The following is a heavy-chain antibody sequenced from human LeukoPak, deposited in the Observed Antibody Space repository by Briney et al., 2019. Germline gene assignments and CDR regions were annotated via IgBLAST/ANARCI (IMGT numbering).Heavy chain of an antibody. CDR2: INHSGST. CDR1: GGSFSGYY. J-gene: IGHJ4*02. V-gene: IGHV4-34*01. D-gene: IGHD6-19*01. Sequence: SETLSLTCAVYGGSFSGYYWSWIRQPPGKGLEWIGEINHSGSTNYNPSLKSRVTISVDTSKNQFSLTLSSVTAADTAVYYCARGVRQWLAHGVDYWGQGTLVTVSS. CDR3: ARGVRQWLAHGVDY.